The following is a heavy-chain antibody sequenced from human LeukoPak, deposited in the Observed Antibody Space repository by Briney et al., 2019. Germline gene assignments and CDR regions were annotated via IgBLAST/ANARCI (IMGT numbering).Heavy chain of an antibody. Sequence: PGGSLRLSCAASGFTFSAYGMHWVRQAPGKGLEWVAVISYDGSNKYYADSVKGRFTISRDNSKNTLYLQMNSLRAEDTAVHYSRGYYYPIDYWGQGTLVTVSS. V-gene: IGHV3-30*03. CDR1: GFTFSAYG. CDR3: RGYYYPIDY. J-gene: IGHJ4*02. CDR2: ISYDGSNK. D-gene: IGHD3-22*01.